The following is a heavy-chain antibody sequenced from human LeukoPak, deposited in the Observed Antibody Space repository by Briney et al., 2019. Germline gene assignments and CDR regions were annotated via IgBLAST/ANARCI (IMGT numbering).Heavy chain of an antibody. J-gene: IGHJ4*02. Sequence: GSLRLSCAASGFTFSSYAMHWVRQSPGKGLEWVAVISYDGNSKYYADSVKGRFTISRDNSKKTLYVQMNSLRAEDTAVYYCTLRDDSSGYYLDPLFDYWGQGTLVTVSS. D-gene: IGHD3-22*01. CDR3: TLRDDSSGYYLDPLFDY. V-gene: IGHV3-30*04. CDR2: ISYDGNSK. CDR1: GFTFSSYA.